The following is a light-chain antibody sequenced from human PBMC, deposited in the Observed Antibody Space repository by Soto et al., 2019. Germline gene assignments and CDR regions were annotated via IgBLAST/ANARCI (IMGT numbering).Light chain of an antibody. CDR1: SSDVGGYNY. J-gene: IGLJ2*01. CDR2: EVS. CDR3: SSYTSTSNIVA. V-gene: IGLV2-14*01. Sequence: QPVLTQPASVSGSPGQSITISCTGTSSDVGGYNYVSWYQQHPGKAPKLMIYEVSNRPSGVSNRFSGSKSGNTASLTISGLQAEDEADYYCSSYTSTSNIVAFGGGTKLTVL.